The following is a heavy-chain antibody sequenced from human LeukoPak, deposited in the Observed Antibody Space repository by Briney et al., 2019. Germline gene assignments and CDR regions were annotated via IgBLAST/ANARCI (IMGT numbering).Heavy chain of an antibody. Sequence: SETLSLTCTVSGYSISSGYYWGWIRQPPGKGLEWIGSIYHSGSTYYNPSLKSRVTMSVDTSKNQFSLKLSSVTAADTAVYYCARDYSGYDRGAFDIWGQGTMVTVSS. CDR2: IYHSGST. J-gene: IGHJ3*02. D-gene: IGHD5-12*01. CDR1: GYSISSGYY. CDR3: ARDYSGYDRGAFDI. V-gene: IGHV4-38-2*02.